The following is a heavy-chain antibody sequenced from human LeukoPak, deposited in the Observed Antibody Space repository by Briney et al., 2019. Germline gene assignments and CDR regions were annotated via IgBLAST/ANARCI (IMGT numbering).Heavy chain of an antibody. V-gene: IGHV3-30*04. CDR2: ISYDGNNK. CDR3: ARSTEWINDY. J-gene: IGHJ4*02. D-gene: IGHD5-12*01. Sequence: PGGSLRLSCAASGFTFSSYAVLWVRQAPGKGLEWVAVISYDGNNKYYADSVKGRFTISRDNSKNTLYLQMNSLRAEDTAVYYCARSTEWINDYWGQGTLVTVSS. CDR1: GFTFSSYA.